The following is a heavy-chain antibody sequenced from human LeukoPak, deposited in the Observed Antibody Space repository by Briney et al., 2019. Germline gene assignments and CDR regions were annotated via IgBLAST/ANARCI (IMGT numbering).Heavy chain of an antibody. V-gene: IGHV4-59*01. CDR2: IYYSGST. CDR3: ARGFFGVANPGRD. CDR1: GDFITAYY. J-gene: IGHJ4*02. D-gene: IGHD3-3*01. Sequence: SETLSLTCTVSGDFITAYYWSWIRQPPGKGLEWIGYIYYSGSTNYNPSLKSRVTISVDTSKNQFSLKLSSVTAADTAVYYCARGFFGVANPGRDWGQGTLVTVSS.